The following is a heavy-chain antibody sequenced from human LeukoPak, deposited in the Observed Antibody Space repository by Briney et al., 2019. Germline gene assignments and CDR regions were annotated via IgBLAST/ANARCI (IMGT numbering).Heavy chain of an antibody. D-gene: IGHD3-9*01. CDR3: AKEITPFYDLLTGLDY. CDR2: ISGSGGST. V-gene: IGHV3-23*01. J-gene: IGHJ4*02. CDR1: GFTFSSYA. Sequence: GGSLRLSCAASGFTFSSYAMSWVRQAPGKGLEWVSGISGSGGSTYYADSVKGRFTISRDNSKNTLYLQMNSLRPEDTAVYYCAKEITPFYDLLTGLDYWGQGTLVTVSS.